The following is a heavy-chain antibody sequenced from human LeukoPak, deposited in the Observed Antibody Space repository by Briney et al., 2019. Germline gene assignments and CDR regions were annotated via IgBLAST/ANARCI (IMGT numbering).Heavy chain of an antibody. D-gene: IGHD3-22*01. Sequence: GGSLRLSCAASGFTFSSYTMNWVRQAPGKGLEWVSSISSSRSYIYYADSVKGRFTNSRDNAKNSLYLQMNSLRAEDTAVYYCARGGIVGSGYYYFDYWGQGTLVTVSS. CDR3: ARGGIVGSGYYYFDY. CDR2: ISSSRSYI. CDR1: GFTFSSYT. V-gene: IGHV3-21*01. J-gene: IGHJ4*02.